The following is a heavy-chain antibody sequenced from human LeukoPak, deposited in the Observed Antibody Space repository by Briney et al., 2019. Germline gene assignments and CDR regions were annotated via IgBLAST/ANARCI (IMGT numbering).Heavy chain of an antibody. J-gene: IGHJ3*02. CDR1: GFTFSSYA. V-gene: IGHV3-23*01. CDR2: ISGSGGST. Sequence: GGSLRLSCAASGFTFSSYAMSWVCQAPGKGLEWVSAISGSGGSTYYADSVKGRFTISRDNSKNTLYLQMNSLRAEDTAVYYCAKGTGIVGATSDAFDIWGQGTMVTVSS. D-gene: IGHD1-26*01. CDR3: AKGTGIVGATSDAFDI.